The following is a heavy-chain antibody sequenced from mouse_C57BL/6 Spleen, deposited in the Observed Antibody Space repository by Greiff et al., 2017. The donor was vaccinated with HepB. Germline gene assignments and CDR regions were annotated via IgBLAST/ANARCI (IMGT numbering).Heavy chain of an antibody. D-gene: IGHD2-12*01. CDR3: ARSAI. Sequence: EVKLVESGGGIVQPGGSLQRPCAASRFTISSYGMSSVRQTPDKRLELVATIDSNGGSTDYPDSVKCRFTISGDNAKNALYLQMRSLKSEDTAMYYCARSAIWGQGTALTVAS. J-gene: IGHJ2*01. CDR2: IDSNGGST. V-gene: IGHV5-6-3*01. CDR1: RFTISSYG.